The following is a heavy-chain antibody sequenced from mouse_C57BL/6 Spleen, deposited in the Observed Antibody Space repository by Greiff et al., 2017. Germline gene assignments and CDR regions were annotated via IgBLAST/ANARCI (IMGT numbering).Heavy chain of an antibody. Sequence: EVMLVESGGGLVKPGGSLKLSCAASGFTFSDYGMPWVRQAPEKGLEWVAYISSGSSTIYYAATVKGRFTISRDNAKNTLFLQMTSLRSEDTAMYYCARPGQELGYFDYWGQGTTLTVSS. J-gene: IGHJ2*01. CDR1: GFTFSDYG. D-gene: IGHD3-1*01. CDR3: ARPGQELGYFDY. V-gene: IGHV5-17*01. CDR2: ISSGSSTI.